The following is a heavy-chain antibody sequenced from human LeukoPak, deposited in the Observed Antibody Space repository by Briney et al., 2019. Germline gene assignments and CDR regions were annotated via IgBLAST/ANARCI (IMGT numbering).Heavy chain of an antibody. D-gene: IGHD5-24*01. Sequence: KPSETLSLTCAVYGGSFSGYYWSWIRQPPGKGLEWIGEINHSGSTNYNPSLKSRVTISVDTSKNQFSLKLSSVTAADKAVYYCAVQGAEEMATITNYWGQGTLVTVSS. J-gene: IGHJ4*02. V-gene: IGHV4-34*01. CDR3: AVQGAEEMATITNY. CDR2: INHSGST. CDR1: GGSFSGYY.